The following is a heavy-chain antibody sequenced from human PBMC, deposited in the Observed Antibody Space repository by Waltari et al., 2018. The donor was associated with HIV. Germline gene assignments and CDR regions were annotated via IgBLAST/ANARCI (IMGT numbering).Heavy chain of an antibody. Sequence: QVHLVESGGGLVKPGGSLRLSCAASGFTFSDYYMSWLRQAPGKGLEWISYISGSGDTVHYTDSVKGRFTFSRDNAKNSLYLQMNSLRAEDAAVYYCARGNNWNDSPYYYYGMDVWGQGTTVTVSS. D-gene: IGHD1-1*01. CDR1: GFTFSDYY. V-gene: IGHV3-11*01. J-gene: IGHJ6*02. CDR3: ARGNNWNDSPYYYYGMDV. CDR2: ISGSGDTV.